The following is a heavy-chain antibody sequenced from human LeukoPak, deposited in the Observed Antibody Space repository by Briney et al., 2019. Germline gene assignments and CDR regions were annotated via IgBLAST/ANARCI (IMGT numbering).Heavy chain of an antibody. CDR1: GYTLTELS. D-gene: IGHD6-19*01. CDR2: FDPEDGET. V-gene: IGHV1-24*01. CDR3: TSGGWVRASHDFDY. Sequence: GASVKVSCKVSGYTLTELSMHWVRQAPGKGLEWMGGFDPEDGETIYAQKFQGRVTMTEDTSTDTAYMELRSLRSDDTAVYYCTSGGWVRASHDFDYWGQGTLVTVSS. J-gene: IGHJ4*02.